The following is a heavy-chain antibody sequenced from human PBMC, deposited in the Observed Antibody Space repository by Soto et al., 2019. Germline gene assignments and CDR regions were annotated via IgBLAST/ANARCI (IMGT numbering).Heavy chain of an antibody. J-gene: IGHJ4*02. V-gene: IGHV5-51*01. CDR3: ARHQTTVVTPKHFDY. D-gene: IGHD4-17*01. CDR2: IYPGDSDT. CDR1: GYSFTSYW. Sequence: PGESLKISCKGSGYSFTSYWIGWVRQMPGKGLEWMGIIYPGDSDTRYSPSFQGQVTISADKSISTAYLQWSSLEASDTAMYYCARHQTTVVTPKHFDYWGQGTLVTVSS.